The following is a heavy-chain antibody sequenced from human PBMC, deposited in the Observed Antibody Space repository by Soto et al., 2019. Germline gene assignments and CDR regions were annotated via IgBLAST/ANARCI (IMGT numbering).Heavy chain of an antibody. Sequence: SETLSLTCGVSGYSISGGYHWAWIRQPPGKGLEWIASIFRTGATHYSPSLKSRVTISVDTPKNQFSLKLSSVTAADTAIYYCARARRADRPNWFDPWGQGTQVTVSS. CDR3: ARARRADRPNWFDP. CDR1: GYSISGGYH. V-gene: IGHV4-38-2*01. D-gene: IGHD6-25*01. CDR2: IFRTGAT. J-gene: IGHJ5*02.